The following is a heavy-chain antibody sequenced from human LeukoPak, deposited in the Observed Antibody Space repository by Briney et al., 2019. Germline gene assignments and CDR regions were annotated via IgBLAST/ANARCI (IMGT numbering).Heavy chain of an antibody. Sequence: GGSLRLSCAVAGFTVSSNYMSWVRQAPGKGLEWVSSISSSSSYIYYADSVKGRFTISRDNAKNSLYLQMNSLRAEDTAVYYCARGSQEYSSGWYIGGPAYYFDYWGQGTLVTVSS. CDR3: ARGSQEYSSGWYIGGPAYYFDY. D-gene: IGHD6-19*01. CDR1: GFTVSSNY. CDR2: ISSSSSYI. J-gene: IGHJ4*02. V-gene: IGHV3-21*01.